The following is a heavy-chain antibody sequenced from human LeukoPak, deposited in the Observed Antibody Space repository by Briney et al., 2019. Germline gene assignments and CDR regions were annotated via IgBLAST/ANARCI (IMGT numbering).Heavy chain of an antibody. Sequence: SETLSLTCTVSGSSISSYYWSWIRQPPGKGLEWIGYIYYSGSTNYNPSLKSRVTISVDTSKNQFSLKLSSVTAADTAVYYCARDSRRVVGANKKPPYYYYMDVWGKGTTVTVSS. CDR3: ARDSRRVVGANKKPPYYYYMDV. V-gene: IGHV4-59*01. D-gene: IGHD1-26*01. CDR1: GSSISSYY. CDR2: IYYSGST. J-gene: IGHJ6*03.